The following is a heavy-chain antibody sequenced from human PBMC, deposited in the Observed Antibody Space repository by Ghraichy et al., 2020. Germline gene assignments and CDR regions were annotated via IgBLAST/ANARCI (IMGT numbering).Heavy chain of an antibody. CDR2: IYYSGST. CDR3: ACSYYYDSSGYQFDY. D-gene: IGHD3-22*01. Sequence: SETLSLTCTVSGGSISSSSYYWGWIRQPPGKGLEWIGSIYYSGSTYYNPSLKSRVTISVDTSKNQFSLKLSSVTAADTAVYYCACSYYYDSSGYQFDYWGQGTLVTVSS. V-gene: IGHV4-39*01. J-gene: IGHJ4*02. CDR1: GGSISSSSYY.